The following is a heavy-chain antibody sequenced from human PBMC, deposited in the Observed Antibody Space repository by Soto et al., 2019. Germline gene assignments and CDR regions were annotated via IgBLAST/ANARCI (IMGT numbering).Heavy chain of an antibody. V-gene: IGHV1-18*01. J-gene: IGHJ5*02. D-gene: IGHD6-19*01. CDR3: ARVTRGSGDWFDP. Sequence: QVQLMQSGTEVKKPGASVKVSCKASSETFASYDITWVRQAPGQGLERMGWISTYNGNTKYAQNGQGRVSMTTDTSTSTAYMELRSLKSDDTAVYYCARVTRGSGDWFDPWGQGTLVTVSS. CDR2: ISTYNGNT. CDR1: SETFASYD.